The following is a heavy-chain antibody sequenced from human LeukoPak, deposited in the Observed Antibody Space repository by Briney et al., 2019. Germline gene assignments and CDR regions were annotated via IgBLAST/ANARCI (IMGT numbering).Heavy chain of an antibody. J-gene: IGHJ5*02. V-gene: IGHV4-39*07. Sequence: PSETLSLTCTVSGGSISSSSYYWGWIRQPPGKGLEWIGSIYYSGSTYYNPSLKSRVTISVDTSKNQFSLKLSSVTAADTAVYYCAATGSSSWYYSSWGQGTLVTVSS. CDR3: AATGSSSWYYSS. CDR2: IYYSGST. CDR1: GGSISSSSYY. D-gene: IGHD6-13*01.